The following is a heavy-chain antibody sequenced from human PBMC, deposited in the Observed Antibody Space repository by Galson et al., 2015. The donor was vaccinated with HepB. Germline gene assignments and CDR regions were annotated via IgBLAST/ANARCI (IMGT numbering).Heavy chain of an antibody. J-gene: IGHJ3*01. CDR2: IYTSGST. D-gene: IGHD6-13*01. CDR3: ARGTGYSSSWYRGNWFDP. V-gene: IGHV4-61*02. CDR1: GGSISSGSYY. Sequence: TLSLTCTVSGGSISSGSYYWSWIRQPAGKGLEWIGRIYTSGSTNYNPSLKSRVTMSVDTSKNQFSLKLSSVTAADTAVYYCARGTGYSSSWYRGNWFDPWGQGAMVTVSS.